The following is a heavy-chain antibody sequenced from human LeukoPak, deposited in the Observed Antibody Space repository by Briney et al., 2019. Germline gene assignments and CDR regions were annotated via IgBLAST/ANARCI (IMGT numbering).Heavy chain of an antibody. Sequence: PSETLFLTCTVSGGSISSYYWSWIRQPPGKGLEWIGYIYYSGSTNYDPSLKSRVTISVDTSKNQFSLKLSSVTAADTAVYYCASEDYGGNYWGQGTLVTVSS. J-gene: IGHJ4*02. CDR2: IYYSGST. CDR1: GGSISSYY. CDR3: ASEDYGGNY. V-gene: IGHV4-59*01. D-gene: IGHD4-17*01.